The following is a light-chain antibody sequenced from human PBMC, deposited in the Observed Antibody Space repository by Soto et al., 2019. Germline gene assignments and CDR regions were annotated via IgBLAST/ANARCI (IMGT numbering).Light chain of an antibody. Sequence: SVLTQPAPVSWSPGQSIAISCTGTSSAVGGYSYVSWYQEQPGKAPKLVISDVSNRPSGVSDRFSGSKSGNTASLTISGLQTEDEADYYCASYTTSSTYVFGTGTKVTVL. V-gene: IGLV2-14*01. J-gene: IGLJ1*01. CDR3: ASYTTSSTYV. CDR2: DVS. CDR1: SSAVGGYSY.